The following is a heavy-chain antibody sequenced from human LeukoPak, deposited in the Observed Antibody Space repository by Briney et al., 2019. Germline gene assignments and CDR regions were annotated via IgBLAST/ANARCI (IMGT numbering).Heavy chain of an antibody. CDR3: GKEVERHFDLKY. Sequence: GGSLRLSCAASGFAFSIYAMSWVRQAPGKGLEWVSAVSGGGGSTYYADSVKGRFTISRDNSKNTLYLQMNSLRAEDTAVYYCGKEVERHFDLKYWGQGTLVTVSS. J-gene: IGHJ4*02. V-gene: IGHV3-23*01. CDR1: GFAFSIYA. CDR2: VSGGGGST.